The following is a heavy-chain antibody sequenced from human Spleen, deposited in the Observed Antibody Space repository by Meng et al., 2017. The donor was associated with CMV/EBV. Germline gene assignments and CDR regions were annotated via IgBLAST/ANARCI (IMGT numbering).Heavy chain of an antibody. CDR3: ARAHYDFWSGYYSFDY. V-gene: IGHV1-46*01. Sequence: GYTFTSYYMHWVRQAPGQGLEWMGIINPSGGSTSFAQKFQGRVTMTRDTSTSTVYMELSSLRSEDTAVYYCARAHYDFWSGYYSFDYWGQGTLVTVSS. D-gene: IGHD3-3*01. CDR2: INPSGGST. J-gene: IGHJ4*02. CDR1: GYTFTSYY.